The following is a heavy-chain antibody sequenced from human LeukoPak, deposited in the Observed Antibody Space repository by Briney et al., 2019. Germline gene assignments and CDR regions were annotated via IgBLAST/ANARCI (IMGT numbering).Heavy chain of an antibody. D-gene: IGHD5-24*01. J-gene: IGHJ3*02. CDR2: IYYSGST. CDR3: ARHDGPLLSAFDI. V-gene: IGHV4-39*01. Sequence: KPSETLCLTCTVSGGSISSSSYYWGWIRQPPGKGLEWIGSIYYSGSTYYNPSLKSRVTISLDTSKNQFSLKLSSVTAADTAVYYCARHDGPLLSAFDIWGQGTMVTVSS. CDR1: GGSISSSSYY.